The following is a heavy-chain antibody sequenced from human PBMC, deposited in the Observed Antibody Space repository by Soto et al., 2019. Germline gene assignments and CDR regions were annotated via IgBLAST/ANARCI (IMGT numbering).Heavy chain of an antibody. CDR2: INHSGST. J-gene: IGHJ4*02. V-gene: IGHV4-34*08. D-gene: IGHD3-16*01. CDR1: GGTFSGFY. Sequence: SETLSLTCAVQGGTFSGFYWSWIRQSPGKGLEWIGEINHSGSTNYNPSLKSRVTISVDTSRDQFSLNLSSVTAADTAMYYCASALGGHWGQGILVTVSS. CDR3: ASALGGH.